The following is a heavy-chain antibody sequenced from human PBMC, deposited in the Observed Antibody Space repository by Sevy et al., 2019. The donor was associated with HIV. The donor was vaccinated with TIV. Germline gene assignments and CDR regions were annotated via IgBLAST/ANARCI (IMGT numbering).Heavy chain of an antibody. CDR2: ISGSDNII. CDR3: ARDHVKDGDLGDYYYYAMDV. CDR1: GFTFSDYY. V-gene: IGHV3-11*01. D-gene: IGHD4-17*01. J-gene: IGHJ6*02. Sequence: GGSLRLSCAASGFTFSDYYMSWIRQAPGKGLEWLSYISGSDNIIYYADSARGRFTISRDNAKNSLYLQMNSLRAEDTAVDYCARDHVKDGDLGDYYYYAMDVWGQGTSVTVSS.